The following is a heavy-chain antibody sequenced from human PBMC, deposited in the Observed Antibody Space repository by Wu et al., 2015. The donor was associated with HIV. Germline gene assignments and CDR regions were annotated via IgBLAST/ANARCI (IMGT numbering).Heavy chain of an antibody. CDR3: ARTGTLSFFNKHGMDV. Sequence: QVQLVQSRAEVKKPGASVKVSCTAFGYTFINNFLHWVRQAPGQGPEWMGVINPRTDSTTYAQPFEGRFTMTRDTSKNTVYMELSSLRSDDTAVYYCARTGTLSFFNKHGMDVWGQGTTVTVSS. D-gene: IGHD1/OR15-1a*01. CDR2: INPRTDST. CDR1: GYTFINNF. V-gene: IGHV1-46*01. J-gene: IGHJ6*02.